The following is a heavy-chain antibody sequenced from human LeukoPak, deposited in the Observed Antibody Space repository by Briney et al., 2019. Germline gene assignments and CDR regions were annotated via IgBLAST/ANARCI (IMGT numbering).Heavy chain of an antibody. D-gene: IGHD4/OR15-4a*01. CDR2: ISRRSRHV. CDR3: VRDLMGSGATTAYLHH. CDR1: GFTFSDYS. V-gene: IGHV3-21*01. J-gene: IGHJ1*01. Sequence: TGGSLRLSCAASGFTFSDYSMNWVRQAPGKGLEWVSSISRRSRHVYYAGSVKGRFTISRDNAKNSLYLQMNSLRAEDMAVYFCVRDLMGSGATTAYLHHWGQGTLVTVSS.